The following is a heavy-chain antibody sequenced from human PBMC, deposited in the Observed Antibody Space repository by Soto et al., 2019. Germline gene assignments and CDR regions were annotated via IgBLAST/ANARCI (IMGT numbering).Heavy chain of an antibody. CDR2: ISYDGSNK. CDR1: GFTFSSYG. V-gene: IGHV3-30*18. J-gene: IGHJ6*02. CDR3: AKDYPYYYDSSGYGSGMDV. D-gene: IGHD3-22*01. Sequence: GGSLRLSCAASGFTFSSYGMHWVRQAPGKGLEWVAVISYDGSNKYYADSVKGRFTISRDNSKNTLYLQMNSLRAEDTAVYYCAKDYPYYYDSSGYGSGMDVWGQGTTVTVSS.